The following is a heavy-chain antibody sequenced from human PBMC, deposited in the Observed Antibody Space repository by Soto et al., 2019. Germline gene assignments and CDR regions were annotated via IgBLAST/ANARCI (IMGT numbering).Heavy chain of an antibody. CDR2: IYSGGST. CDR1: GFTVSSNY. J-gene: IGHJ4*02. CDR3: ARAQNYYGSGSPYYFDY. Sequence: GGSLRLSCAASGFTVSSNYMNWVRQAPGKGLEWVSVIYSGGSTYYADSVKGRFTISRDNSKNTLYLQMNSLRAEDTAVYYCARAQNYYGSGSPYYFDYWGQGTLVTVSS. V-gene: IGHV3-53*01. D-gene: IGHD3-10*01.